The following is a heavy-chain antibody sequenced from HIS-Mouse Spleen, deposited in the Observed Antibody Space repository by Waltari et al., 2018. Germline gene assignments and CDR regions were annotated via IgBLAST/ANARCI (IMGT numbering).Heavy chain of an antibody. CDR2: IYHSGGT. J-gene: IGHJ6*02. D-gene: IGHD6-13*01. CDR3: ARALEYSSSWYYYYYGMDV. V-gene: IGHV4-38-2*02. Sequence: QVQLQESGPGLVKPSETLSLTCTVSGYSISSGYYWGWSRQPPGKGLEWIGSIYHSGGTYNNPTVRRRVTISVDTSKIQFSLKLSSVTAADTAVYYCARALEYSSSWYYYYYGMDVWGQGTTVTVSS. CDR1: GYSISSGYY.